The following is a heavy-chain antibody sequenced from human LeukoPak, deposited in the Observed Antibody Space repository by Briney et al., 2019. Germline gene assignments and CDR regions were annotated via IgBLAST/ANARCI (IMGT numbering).Heavy chain of an antibody. CDR2: IRYDGSNK. CDR1: GFTFSSYG. V-gene: IGHV3-30*02. D-gene: IGHD3-22*01. CDR3: AKDMDYYYDSSGYYPRGDY. Sequence: GGSLRLSCAASGFTFSSYGMHWVRQAPGKGLEWVAFIRYDGSNKYYADSVKGRFTISRDNSKNTLYLQMNSLRAEDTAVYYCAKDMDYYYDSSGYYPRGDYWGQGTVVTVSS. J-gene: IGHJ4*02.